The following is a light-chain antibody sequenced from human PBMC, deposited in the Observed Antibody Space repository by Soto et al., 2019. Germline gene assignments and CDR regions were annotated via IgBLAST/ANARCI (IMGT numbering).Light chain of an antibody. CDR2: GAS. J-gene: IGKJ1*01. CDR3: QQYGSSPRT. V-gene: IGKV3-20*01. Sequence: EIILTQSPDTLSLSPGERATLSCRASQSVSNNYLAWYQQKPGQAPRLLIYGASNRATGTPDRFSGSGSGTDLTLTISRLEPEDFAVYYCQQYGSSPRTFGQGTKVDIK. CDR1: QSVSNNY.